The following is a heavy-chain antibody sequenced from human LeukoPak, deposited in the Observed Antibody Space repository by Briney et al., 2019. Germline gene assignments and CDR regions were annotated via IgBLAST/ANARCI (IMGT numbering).Heavy chain of an antibody. D-gene: IGHD6-13*01. V-gene: IGHV4-31*03. J-gene: IGHJ4*02. CDR1: GGSISSFDYY. CDR2: IYYSGST. Sequence: SETLSLTCTVSGGSISSFDYYWSWIRQQPGKGLEWIGYIYYSGSTYYNPSLKSRVTISVDTSKNQFSLKLSSVTAADTAVYYCAGVAAAATRYYLDDWGQGTLVTVSS. CDR3: AGVAAAATRYYLDD.